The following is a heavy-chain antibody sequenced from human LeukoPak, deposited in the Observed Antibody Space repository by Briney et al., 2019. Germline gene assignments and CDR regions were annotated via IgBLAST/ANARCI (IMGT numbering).Heavy chain of an antibody. V-gene: IGHV1-18*01. D-gene: IGHD6-19*01. Sequence: GASVKVSCKASGYTFSSYGISWVRQAPGQGLEWMGWISAYNGNTNYAQKLQGRVTMTTDTSTSTAYMELRSLRSDDTAVYYCARVLPYSSGWGVDYWGQGALVTVSS. CDR1: GYTFSSYG. CDR2: ISAYNGNT. CDR3: ARVLPYSSGWGVDY. J-gene: IGHJ4*02.